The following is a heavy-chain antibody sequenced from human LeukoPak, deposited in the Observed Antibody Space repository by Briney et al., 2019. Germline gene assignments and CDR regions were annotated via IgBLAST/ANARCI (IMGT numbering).Heavy chain of an antibody. V-gene: IGHV3-23*01. J-gene: IGHJ5*02. CDR3: AKVGSGYVRGIAVT. D-gene: IGHD6-19*01. Sequence: GGSLRLSCAASGFTFSNYAIHWVRQAPGKGLEWVSAISGSGGSTYYADSVKGRFTISRDNSKNTLYLQMNSLRAEDTAVYYCAKVGSGYVRGIAVTWGQGTLVTVSS. CDR2: ISGSGGST. CDR1: GFTFSNYA.